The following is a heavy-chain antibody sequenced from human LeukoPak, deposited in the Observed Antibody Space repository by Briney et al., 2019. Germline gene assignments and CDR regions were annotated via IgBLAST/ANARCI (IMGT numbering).Heavy chain of an antibody. J-gene: IGHJ4*02. CDR2: IYDSGST. CDR3: ATLPWCSGGSCYSHDC. V-gene: IGHV4-61*01. CDR1: GGSVSSGSYY. Sequence: SETLSLTCTVSGGSVSSGSYYWSWIRQPPGKGLEWIGYIYDSGSTNYNPSLKSRVTISVDTSKNQFSLKLSSVTAADTAVYYCATLPWCSGGSCYSHDCWGQGTLVTVSS. D-gene: IGHD2-15*01.